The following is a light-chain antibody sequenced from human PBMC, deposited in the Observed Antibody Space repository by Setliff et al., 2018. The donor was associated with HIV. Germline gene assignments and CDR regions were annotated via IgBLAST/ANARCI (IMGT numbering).Light chain of an antibody. V-gene: IGLV2-14*01. CDR2: EVN. CDR1: RSDIGAYTY. J-gene: IGLJ2*01. Sequence: QSALAQPASVSGSPGQSITISCTGSRSDIGAYTYVSWYQHPPGKVPKLILSEVNKRPSGVSARFSGSRTGNTASLTISGLQAEDESYYYCASYTTSSTLVFGGGTKVTVL. CDR3: ASYTTSSTLV.